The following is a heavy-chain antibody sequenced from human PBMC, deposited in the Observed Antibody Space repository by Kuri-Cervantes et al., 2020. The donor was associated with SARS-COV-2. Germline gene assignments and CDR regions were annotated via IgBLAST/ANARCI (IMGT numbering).Heavy chain of an antibody. CDR2: ISAHNGNT. V-gene: IGHV1-18*01. J-gene: IGHJ5*02. Sequence: ASVKVSCKASGFPLKDYGVTWVRQVPGQGLEWMGWISAHNGNTNYARQFMARVTMTTDTSTSTAYMELRSLRSDDTAVYYCARLFHNGWFDPWGQGTLVTVSS. CDR3: ARLFHNGWFDP. D-gene: IGHD1-1*01. CDR1: GFPLKDYG.